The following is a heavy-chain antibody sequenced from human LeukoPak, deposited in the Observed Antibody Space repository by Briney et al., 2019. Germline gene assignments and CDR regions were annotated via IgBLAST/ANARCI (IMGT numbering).Heavy chain of an antibody. CDR3: AKEYSSSSGYYFDY. J-gene: IGHJ4*02. D-gene: IGHD6-6*01. CDR1: GITFSSYS. CDR2: ISSSGSTK. Sequence: GGSLRLSCGASGITFSSYSMNWVRQAPGKGLEWVSYISSSGSTKYYADSVKGRFTISRDNARNSLYLQMNSLRAEDTAVYYCAKEYSSSSGYYFDYWGQGTLVTVSS. V-gene: IGHV3-48*01.